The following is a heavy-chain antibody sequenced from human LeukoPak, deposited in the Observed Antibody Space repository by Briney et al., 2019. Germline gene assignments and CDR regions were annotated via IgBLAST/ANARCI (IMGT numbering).Heavy chain of an antibody. D-gene: IGHD3-10*01. J-gene: IGHJ6*03. V-gene: IGHV4-34*01. CDR3: ARGSATGSYYYYMDV. Sequence: SETLSLTCAVYGGSFSGYYWSWMRQPPGKGLEWIGEINHSGSTNYNPSLKSRVTISVDTSKNQFSLKLSSVTAADTAVYYCARGSATGSYYYYMDVWGKGTTVTVSS. CDR1: GGSFSGYY. CDR2: INHSGST.